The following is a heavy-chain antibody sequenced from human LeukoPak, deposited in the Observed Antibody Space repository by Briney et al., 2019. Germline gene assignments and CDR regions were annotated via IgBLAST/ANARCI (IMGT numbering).Heavy chain of an antibody. V-gene: IGHV4-34*01. CDR1: GGSFSGYY. D-gene: IGHD3-22*01. CDR3: ARSLFTSSGYYTY. Sequence: SETLSLTCAVYGGSFSGYYWSWIRQPPGEGLEWIGEINHSGSTNYNPSLKSRVTISVDTSKNQFSLKLSSVTAADTAVYYCARSLFTSSGYYTYWGQGTLVTVSS. CDR2: INHSGST. J-gene: IGHJ4*02.